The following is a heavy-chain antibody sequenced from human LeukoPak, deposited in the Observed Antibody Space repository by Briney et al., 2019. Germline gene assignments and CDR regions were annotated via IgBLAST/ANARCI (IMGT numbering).Heavy chain of an antibody. D-gene: IGHD5-18*01. CDR1: GFTFSSYA. Sequence: GGSLRLSCAASGFTFSSYAMSWVRQAPGKGLEWVSAISDSGGSTYYADSVKGRFTISRDNSKNTVYLQMNSLRAEDTAVYYCAKRIQLWLYFDYWGQGTLVTVTP. V-gene: IGHV3-23*01. CDR3: AKRIQLWLYFDY. J-gene: IGHJ4*02. CDR2: ISDSGGST.